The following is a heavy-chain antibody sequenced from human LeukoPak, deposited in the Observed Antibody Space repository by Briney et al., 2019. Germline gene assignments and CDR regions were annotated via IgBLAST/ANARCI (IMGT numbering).Heavy chain of an antibody. D-gene: IGHD2/OR15-2a*01. V-gene: IGHV3-7*01. CDR3: ARGPTRANSSDY. Sequence: ETLSLTCTVSGGSIRSSYYYWGWVRQAPGKGLEWVANIKQDGSEKYYVDSVKGRFTISRDNAKNSLYLQMNSLRTEDTAMYYCARGPTRANSSDYWGQGTLVTVSS. J-gene: IGHJ4*02. CDR2: IKQDGSEK. CDR1: GGSIRSSYYY.